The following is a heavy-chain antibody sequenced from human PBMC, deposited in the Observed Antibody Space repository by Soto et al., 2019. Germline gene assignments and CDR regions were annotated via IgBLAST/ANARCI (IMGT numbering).Heavy chain of an antibody. CDR1: GGSISSYY. V-gene: IGHV4-59*01. CDR2: IYYSGST. J-gene: IGHJ4*02. Sequence: PSETLSLTCTVSGGSISSYYWSWIRQPPGKGLEWIGYIYYSGSTNYNPSLKSRVTISVDTSKNQFSRKLSSVTAADTAVYYCARGPSYSYGYSFDYWGQGTLVTVSS. D-gene: IGHD5-18*01. CDR3: ARGPSYSYGYSFDY.